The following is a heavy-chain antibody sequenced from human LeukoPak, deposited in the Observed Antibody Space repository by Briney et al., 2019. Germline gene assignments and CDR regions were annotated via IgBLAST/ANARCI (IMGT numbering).Heavy chain of an antibody. Sequence: PSETLSLTCTVSGGSISSGDYYWSWISQPPGKGLEWIGYIYYSGSTYYNPSRKSRVTISVDTSKNQFSLKLSSVTAADTAVYYCAREDITIFGVVNWGQGTMVTVSS. J-gene: IGHJ3*01. CDR3: AREDITIFGVVN. V-gene: IGHV4-30-4*08. CDR2: IYYSGST. CDR1: GGSISSGDYY. D-gene: IGHD3-3*01.